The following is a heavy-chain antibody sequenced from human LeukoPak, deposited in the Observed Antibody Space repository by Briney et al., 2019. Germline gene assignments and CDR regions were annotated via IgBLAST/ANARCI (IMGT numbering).Heavy chain of an antibody. Sequence: GWSLRLSYAASGFTFTSAWMVWVRQAAGKGLEWVGRIKSNLDGGTTDFAAPVKGRFSISRDDLARTPYLQMNNLKADDTGVYYCTTDFSHFDFSSGYYSYWGQGSLVTVSS. D-gene: IGHD3-3*01. CDR3: TTDFSHFDFSSGYYSY. CDR2: IKSNLDGGTT. CDR1: GFTFTSAW. J-gene: IGHJ4*02. V-gene: IGHV3-15*05.